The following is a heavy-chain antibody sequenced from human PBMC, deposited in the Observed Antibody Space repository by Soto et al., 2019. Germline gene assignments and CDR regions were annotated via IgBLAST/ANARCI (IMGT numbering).Heavy chain of an antibody. CDR2: IYYSGST. CDR3: ARDQLEGNWFDP. Sequence: SETLSLTCTVSGCSISSGDYYWSWIRQPPGKGLEWIGYIYYSGSTYYNPSLKSRVTISVDTSKSQFSLKLSSVTAADTAVYYCARDQLEGNWFDPWGQGTLVTVSS. V-gene: IGHV4-30-4*01. J-gene: IGHJ5*02. D-gene: IGHD1-1*01. CDR1: GCSISSGDYY.